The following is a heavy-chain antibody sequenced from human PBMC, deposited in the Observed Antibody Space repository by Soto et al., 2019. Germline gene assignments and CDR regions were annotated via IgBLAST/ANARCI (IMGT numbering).Heavy chain of an antibody. CDR2: IDPSDSYT. J-gene: IGHJ6*02. Sequence: ESRKISCKGSGYSFTSDWISWVRQMPGKGLEWMGRIDPSDSYTNYSPSFQGHVTISADKSISTAYLQWSSLKASDTAMYYCASNIIGGGSHYYYGMDVWGQGTTVTVSS. CDR1: GYSFTSDW. D-gene: IGHD2-15*01. CDR3: ASNIIGGGSHYYYGMDV. V-gene: IGHV5-10-1*01.